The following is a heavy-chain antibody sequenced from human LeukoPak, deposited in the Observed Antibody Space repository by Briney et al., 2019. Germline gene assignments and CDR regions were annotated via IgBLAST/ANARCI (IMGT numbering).Heavy chain of an antibody. D-gene: IGHD3-16*02. V-gene: IGHV3-33*01. CDR3: ARSLYIGGTDY. J-gene: IGHJ4*02. CDR1: GFTFSSYG. Sequence: PGRSLRLSCAASGFTFSSYGMHWVRQAPGKGLEWVAVIWYDGSNKYYADSVKGRFTISRDNSKNTLYLQMNSLRAEDTAVYYCARSLYIGGTDYWGQGTLVTVSS. CDR2: IWYDGSNK.